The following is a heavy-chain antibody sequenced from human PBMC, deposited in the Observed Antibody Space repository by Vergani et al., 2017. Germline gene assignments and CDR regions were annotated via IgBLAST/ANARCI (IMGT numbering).Heavy chain of an antibody. J-gene: IGHJ4*02. V-gene: IGHV3-23*01. D-gene: IGHD5-12*01. Sequence: EVQLWESGGGLVQPGGSLRLSCEASGFSFPGYAMSWVRQAPGKGLEWVSSVSGSSATQYYADSVKGRFIISRDNSKNTLHLQMNSLRADDTAVYYCTKGSRGYTGYFFDYWGQGTLATVSS. CDR3: TKGSRGYTGYFFDY. CDR2: VSGSSATQ. CDR1: GFSFPGYA.